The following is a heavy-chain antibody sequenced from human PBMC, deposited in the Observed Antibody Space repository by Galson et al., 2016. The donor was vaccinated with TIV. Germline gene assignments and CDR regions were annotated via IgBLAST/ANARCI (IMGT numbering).Heavy chain of an antibody. CDR2: ISWNSGKL. J-gene: IGHJ4*02. CDR3: AKDSYSFIVGYFDY. D-gene: IGHD3-16*02. V-gene: IGHV3-9*01. CDR1: GFTFEDHA. Sequence: SLRLSCAASGFTFEDHAMHWVRQIPGRGLEWVSHISWNSGKLGYAASVNGRFTISRDNAKNSVYLQMNRLRLEDTALYYCAKDSYSFIVGYFDYWGQGTLVTVSS.